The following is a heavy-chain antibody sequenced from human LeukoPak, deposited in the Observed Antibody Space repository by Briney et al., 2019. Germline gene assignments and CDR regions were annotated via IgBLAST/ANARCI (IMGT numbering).Heavy chain of an antibody. D-gene: IGHD1-20*01. CDR3: AREVYHRNDGYRGHEIDF. V-gene: IGHV3-20*04. J-gene: IGHJ4*02. Sequence: PGGSLRLSCAASGFTLSSYWMTWVRQAPGKGLKWVSGINWNGGSTGYADSVKGRFTISRDNAKHSLYLQMNSLRGDDTAMYYCAREVYHRNDGYRGHEIDFWGQGTLVCVSS. CDR2: INWNGGST. CDR1: GFTLSSYW.